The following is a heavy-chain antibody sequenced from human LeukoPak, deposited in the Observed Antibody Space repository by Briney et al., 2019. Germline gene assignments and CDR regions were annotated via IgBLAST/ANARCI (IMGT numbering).Heavy chain of an antibody. Sequence: GASVKVSCKASGYTFINYEINWVRQATGQGLEWLGWMNPNSGITGYAQKFQGRVTITRNTSISTAYMEMSSLGYEDTAVYYCAGGMPMNVWGKGTKVTVSS. J-gene: IGHJ6*04. CDR2: MNPNSGIT. CDR1: GYTFINYE. V-gene: IGHV1-8*03. CDR3: AGGMPMNV. D-gene: IGHD2-2*01.